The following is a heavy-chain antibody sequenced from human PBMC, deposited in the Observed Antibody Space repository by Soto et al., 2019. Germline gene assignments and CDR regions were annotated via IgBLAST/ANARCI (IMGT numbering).Heavy chain of an antibody. J-gene: IGHJ5*02. D-gene: IGHD2-2*02. Sequence: SVKVSGKASGGTFSSYAISWVRQAPGQGLEWMGVIIPIFGTANYAQKFQGRVTITADESTSTAYMELSSLRSEDTAVYYCARGKIVVVPAAIQNWFDPWGQGTLVTVSS. CDR3: ARGKIVVVPAAIQNWFDP. CDR2: IIPIFGTA. V-gene: IGHV1-69*13. CDR1: GGTFSSYA.